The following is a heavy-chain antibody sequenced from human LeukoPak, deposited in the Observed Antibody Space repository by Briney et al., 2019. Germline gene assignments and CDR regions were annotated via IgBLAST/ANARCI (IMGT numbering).Heavy chain of an antibody. V-gene: IGHV3-53*01. CDR1: GFTVSSND. J-gene: IGHJ4*02. CDR2: IYNGDNT. Sequence: GGSLRLSCAASGFTVSSNDMSWVRQAPGKGLDGVSVIYNGDNTYYADSVHGRFTISRYNSKNTLCLQMTSLTAEDTAVYYCARDPAPGVGGLDNWGQGTLVTVSS. D-gene: IGHD1-26*01. CDR3: ARDPAPGVGGLDN.